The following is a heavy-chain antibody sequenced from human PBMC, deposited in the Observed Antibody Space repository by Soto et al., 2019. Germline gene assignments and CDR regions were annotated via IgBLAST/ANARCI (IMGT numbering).Heavy chain of an antibody. Sequence: GASVKVSCKASGGTFSSYAISWVRQAPGQGLEWMGGIIPIFGTANYAQKFQGRVTITADESTSPAYMELSSPRSEDPAGNYCARGVAVAGIYYYHCLDVWGQETTVTVSS. CDR1: GGTFSSYA. D-gene: IGHD6-19*01. J-gene: IGHJ6*02. V-gene: IGHV1-69*01. CDR2: IIPIFGTA. CDR3: ARGVAVAGIYYYHCLDV.